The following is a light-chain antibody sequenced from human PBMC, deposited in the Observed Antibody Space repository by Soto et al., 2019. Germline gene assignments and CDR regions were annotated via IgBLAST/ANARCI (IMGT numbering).Light chain of an antibody. V-gene: IGKV1-39*01. Sequence: DIQMTQSPSSLSASVGDRVTISCRANETIKSSLNWYQQKPGEAPKLLIYATSHLQTGVPARISGSGSETDFSLTISSLQFEDFATYYCQQSHSTLITFGQGTRL. J-gene: IGKJ5*01. CDR3: QQSHSTLIT. CDR1: ETIKSS. CDR2: ATS.